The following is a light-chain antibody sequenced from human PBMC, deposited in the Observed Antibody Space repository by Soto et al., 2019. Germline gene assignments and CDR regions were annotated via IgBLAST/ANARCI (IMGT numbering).Light chain of an antibody. CDR2: SAF. J-gene: IGKJ4*01. Sequence: DIQMTQSPSSLAASVGDRVTITCRASQGIRNYLVWYQQKPGKPPKPLIFSAFTLQSGVPSRFSGSGSGTHFTLTISSLQPEDVATYYCQQAKTAPLTFGGGTRVEL. CDR1: QGIRNY. V-gene: IGKV1-27*01. CDR3: QQAKTAPLT.